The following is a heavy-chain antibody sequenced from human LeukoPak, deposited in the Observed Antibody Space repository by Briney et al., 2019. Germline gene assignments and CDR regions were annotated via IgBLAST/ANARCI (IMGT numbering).Heavy chain of an antibody. CDR2: MNPNSGNT. D-gene: IGHD2/OR15-2a*01. J-gene: IGHJ3*02. Sequence: APVKVSCKASGGTFSSYGISWARQATGQGLEWMGWMNPNSGNTGYAQKFQGRVTMTRNTSISTAYMELSSLRSEDTAVYYCARGLIGAAGIWGQGTMVTVSS. V-gene: IGHV1-8*02. CDR1: GGTFSSYG. CDR3: ARGLIGAAGI.